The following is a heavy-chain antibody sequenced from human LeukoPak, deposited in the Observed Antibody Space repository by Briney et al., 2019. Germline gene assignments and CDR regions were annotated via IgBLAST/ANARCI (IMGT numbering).Heavy chain of an antibody. J-gene: IGHJ4*02. CDR1: GITLSNYG. CDR2: IRGSGGST. D-gene: IGHD3-22*01. V-gene: IGHV3-23*01. Sequence: GGSLRLSCAVSGITLSNYGMSWVRQAPGKGLKWVAGIRGSGGSTNYADSVKGRFTISRDNSKNTLYLHMSSLRAEDTAVYFCAKRGVVIRVILVGFHKEAYYFDSWGQGALVTVSS. CDR3: AKRGVVIRVILVGFHKEAYYFDS.